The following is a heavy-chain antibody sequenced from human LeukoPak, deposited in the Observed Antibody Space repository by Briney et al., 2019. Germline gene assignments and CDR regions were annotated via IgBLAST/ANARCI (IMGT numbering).Heavy chain of an antibody. CDR3: ARVLKGRAPFDY. Sequence: SETLSLSCTVSGYSINSGYYWGWIREPPGKGLRWIGSIYHSGSTYYNPSLRVRVTISLDTSKNQSSLKLSSVTATDTAVSYCARVLKGRAPFDYWGQGTLVTVSS. CDR2: IYHSGST. V-gene: IGHV4-38-2*02. CDR1: GYSINSGYY. J-gene: IGHJ4*02.